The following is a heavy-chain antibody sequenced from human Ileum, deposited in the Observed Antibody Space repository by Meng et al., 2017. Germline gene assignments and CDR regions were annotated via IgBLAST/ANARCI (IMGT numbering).Heavy chain of an antibody. V-gene: IGHV4-30-4*01. D-gene: IGHD2-15*01. CDR2: IYYSGST. CDR1: GGSISIGDYY. CDR3: ARDRGGSYYFDY. Sequence: QVQLQESGPGLVKVSQTLSLTCTVSGGSISIGDYYWSWVRQPPGKGLEWIGYIYYSGSTYYNPSLKSRAIMSVDTSKNHFSLKLSSVTAADTAVYYCARDRGGSYYFDYWGQGTLVTVSS. J-gene: IGHJ4*02.